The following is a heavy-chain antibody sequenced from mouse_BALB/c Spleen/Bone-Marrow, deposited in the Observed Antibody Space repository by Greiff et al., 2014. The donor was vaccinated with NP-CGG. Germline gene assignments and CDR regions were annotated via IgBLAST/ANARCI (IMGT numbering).Heavy chain of an antibody. CDR1: GFNIKDTY. D-gene: IGHD2-4*01. Sequence: VQLQQSGAELVKPGASVKLSCTASGFNIKDTYVHWVKQRPEQGLEWIGRIDPANGNTKYDPKFQGKATITADTSSNTAYLQLSSLTSEDTAVYYCAMITTGAWFAYWGQGTLVTVSA. CDR2: IDPANGNT. V-gene: IGHV14-3*02. CDR3: AMITTGAWFAY. J-gene: IGHJ3*01.